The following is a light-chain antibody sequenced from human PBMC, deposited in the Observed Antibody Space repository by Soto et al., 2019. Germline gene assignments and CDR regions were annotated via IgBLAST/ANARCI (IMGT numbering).Light chain of an antibody. CDR2: STN. CDR1: SGSVSTNYY. Sequence: QAVVTQEPSFSVSPGGTVTLTCGLSSGSVSTNYYPSWYQQTPGQAPRTLIYSTNTRSSGVPVRFSGSILENKAALTITGAQADDESDYFCVLYMGSGNWVFGGGTKLTVL. J-gene: IGLJ3*02. CDR3: VLYMGSGNWV. V-gene: IGLV8-61*01.